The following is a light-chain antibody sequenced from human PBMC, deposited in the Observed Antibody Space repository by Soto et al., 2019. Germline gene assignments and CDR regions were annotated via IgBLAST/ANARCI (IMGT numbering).Light chain of an antibody. CDR1: QSVSSY. J-gene: IGKJ4*01. V-gene: IGKV3-11*01. CDR3: QQRSNWPGT. Sequence: EIVWTQSPATLSLSPGERATLSCRASQSVSSYLAWYQQKPGQAPRLLIYDASNRATGIPARFSGSGSGTDFTLTISSLEPEDFAVYYCQQRSNWPGTFGGGTKVEIK. CDR2: DAS.